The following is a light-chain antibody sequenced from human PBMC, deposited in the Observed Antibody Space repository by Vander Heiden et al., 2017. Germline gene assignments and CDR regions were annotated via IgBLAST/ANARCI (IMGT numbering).Light chain of an antibody. CDR2: KDS. Sequence: SYELTQPPSVSVSPGQTARITCSGDALPKRYVYWYQQKPGQAPVVVIYKDSERPSGIPERFSGSSSGTTVTLTISGVQAEDEADYYCQSADSSGTYVFGTETKVTVL. CDR1: ALPKRY. V-gene: IGLV3-25*03. J-gene: IGLJ1*01. CDR3: QSADSSGTYV.